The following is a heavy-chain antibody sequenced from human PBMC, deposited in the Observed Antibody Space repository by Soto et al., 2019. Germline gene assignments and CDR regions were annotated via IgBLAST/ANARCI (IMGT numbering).Heavy chain of an antibody. Sequence: SVKVSCKASGGTFSSYAISWVRQAPGQGLEWMGGIIPIFGTANYAQKFQGRVTITADESTSTAYMELSSLRSEDTAVYYCARDVLRFLEWSPRGRYYGMDVWGQGTTVTVSS. D-gene: IGHD3-3*01. CDR2: IIPIFGTA. J-gene: IGHJ6*02. CDR1: GGTFSSYA. V-gene: IGHV1-69*13. CDR3: ARDVLRFLEWSPRGRYYGMDV.